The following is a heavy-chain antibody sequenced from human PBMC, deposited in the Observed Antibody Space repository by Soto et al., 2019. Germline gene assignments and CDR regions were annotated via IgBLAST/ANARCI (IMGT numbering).Heavy chain of an antibody. CDR1: GFSLTTSGAG. CDR2: IYWDDEK. J-gene: IGHJ1*01. Sequence: QITLKESGPPVVKPTQPLPLTCTLAGFSLTTSGAGEAWVRQPPGKALEWLALIYWDDEKRYNPSLKGRLTISKDTSKHQAVLTLINVDALYTAKQYCAHRSAPATWYYYCNMGNWGQGAIVAVAS. CDR3: AHRSAPATWYYYCNMGN. V-gene: IGHV2-5*02. D-gene: IGHD3-10*01.